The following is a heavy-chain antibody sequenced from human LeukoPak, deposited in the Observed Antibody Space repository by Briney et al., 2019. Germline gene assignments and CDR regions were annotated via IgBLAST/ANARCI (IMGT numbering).Heavy chain of an antibody. D-gene: IGHD5-24*01. CDR2: VTGSGDST. J-gene: IGHJ3*01. CDR3: VKDIQLST. Sequence: GGSLRLSCAASGFTFSSYAMSWVRQAPGKGLEWVSDVTGSGDSTYYAESVKGRFTVSRDNSKNALYLQMNSLRVEDTAVYYCVKDIQLSTWGLGTMVTVSS. V-gene: IGHV3-23*01. CDR1: GFTFSSYA.